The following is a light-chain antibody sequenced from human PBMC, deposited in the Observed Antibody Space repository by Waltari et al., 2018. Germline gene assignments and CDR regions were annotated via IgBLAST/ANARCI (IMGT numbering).Light chain of an antibody. V-gene: IGKV1-13*02. CDR1: QGISNA. CDR2: DAS. Sequence: AIQLTQSPSSLSASVGDRVSITCRASQGISNALGWYQQKTGKAPKLLIYDASTLDSGVPSRFSGSGSGTDFTLTISSLKPEDFATYYCQLFNSYLFTFGPGTKVDIK. CDR3: QLFNSYLFT. J-gene: IGKJ3*01.